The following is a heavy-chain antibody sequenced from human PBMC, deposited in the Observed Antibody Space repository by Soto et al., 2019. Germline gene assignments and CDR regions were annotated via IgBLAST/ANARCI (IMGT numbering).Heavy chain of an antibody. CDR3: ARQDCSSTSCYSYYYYGMDV. Sequence: PSETLSLTCTVSGGSISSGDYYWSWIRQPPGKGLEWIGYIYYSGSTYYNPSLKSRVTISVDTSKNQFSLKLSSVTAADTAVYYCARQDCSSTSCYSYYYYGMDVWGQGTTVTVSS. V-gene: IGHV4-30-4*01. D-gene: IGHD2-2*01. J-gene: IGHJ6*02. CDR2: IYYSGST. CDR1: GGSISSGDYY.